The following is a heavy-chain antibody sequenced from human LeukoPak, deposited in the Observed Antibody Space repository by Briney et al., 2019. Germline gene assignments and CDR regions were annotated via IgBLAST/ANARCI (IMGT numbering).Heavy chain of an antibody. Sequence: SETLSLTCVVSGGSVSGYYWGWIRQPPGRGLEWIGYIYYSGSTNYNPSLKSRVTISVDTSKNQFSLKLSSVTAADTAVYYCARDIVVVPAATYYYYGMDVWGQGTTVTVSS. CDR1: GGSVSGYY. D-gene: IGHD2-2*01. CDR2: IYYSGST. V-gene: IGHV4-59*02. J-gene: IGHJ6*02. CDR3: ARDIVVVPAATYYYYGMDV.